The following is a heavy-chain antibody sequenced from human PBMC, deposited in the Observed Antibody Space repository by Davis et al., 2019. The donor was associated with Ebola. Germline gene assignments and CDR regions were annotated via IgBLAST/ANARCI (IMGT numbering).Heavy chain of an antibody. CDR2: LIPDGGRT. J-gene: IGHJ6*02. CDR3: ARSGYCSGGSCYYVYYYYGMDV. Sequence: ASVKVSCKASGYSFTNNYILWLRQTPGQGLEWMGMLIPDGGRTIYAQKFQGRITMTMDTSTSTVYMDLSSLRSDDTAVYYCARSGYCSGGSCYYVYYYYGMDVWGQGTTVTVSS. D-gene: IGHD2-15*01. CDR1: GYSFTNNY. V-gene: IGHV1-46*01.